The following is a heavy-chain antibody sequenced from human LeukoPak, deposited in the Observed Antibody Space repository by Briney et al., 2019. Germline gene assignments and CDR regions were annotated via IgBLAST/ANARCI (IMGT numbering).Heavy chain of an antibody. V-gene: IGHV4-31*03. CDR3: ATPYCSSISCLDVFNV. CDR1: GVSVSDGRYY. D-gene: IGHD2-2*01. CDR2: KYYSGSA. Sequence: PSETLSLTCNVSGVSVSDGRYYWTWIRQHPGKGLEWIGYKYYSGSAKYNPSLKSRLTISIDTSKNQFSLQLSSVTDAYTPTYYCATPYCSSISCLDVFNVWGQGTRVTVSS. J-gene: IGHJ3*01.